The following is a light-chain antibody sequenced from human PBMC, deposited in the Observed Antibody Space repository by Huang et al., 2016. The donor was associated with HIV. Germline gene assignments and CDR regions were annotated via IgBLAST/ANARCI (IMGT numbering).Light chain of an antibody. CDR3: QQDLCTWMT. V-gene: IGKV1-39*01. CDR1: QSIGTY. J-gene: IGKJ5*01. Sequence: IQLTQSPTSLAASVGDRVTMTCRASQSIGTYLNWFHQKPGKAPQLLVSDSTTFTDRSPPRFRGGGSREEFSLTIIGLHHEDLGSYYWQQDLCTWMTFGQGTRLEIK. CDR2: DST.